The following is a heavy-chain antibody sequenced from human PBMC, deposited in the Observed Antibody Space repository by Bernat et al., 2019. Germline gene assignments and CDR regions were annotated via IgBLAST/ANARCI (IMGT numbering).Heavy chain of an antibody. D-gene: IGHD2-15*01. CDR2: ISSSGSAI. V-gene: IGHV3-48*03. J-gene: IGHJ4*02. Sequence: EVQLVESGGGLVQPGGSLRLSCAASGFTFSSYELNWVRQAPGKGLEWISYISSSGSAIYYADSVKGRFTISRDNAKNSLYLQMYNLRAEDTAVYYCAREGSFDDFDYWGQGTLVTVSS. CDR3: AREGSFDDFDY. CDR1: GFTFSSYE.